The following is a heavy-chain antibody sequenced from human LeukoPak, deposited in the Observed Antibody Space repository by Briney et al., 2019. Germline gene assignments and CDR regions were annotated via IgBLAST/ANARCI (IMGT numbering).Heavy chain of an antibody. CDR3: ARVKYNEYAPDFDY. CDR2: IKQDGSEK. D-gene: IGHD1-14*01. J-gene: IGHJ4*02. CDR1: GFTFSSYA. Sequence: SGGSLRLSCAASGFTFSSYAMSWVRQAPGKGLEWVANIKQDGSEKYYVDSVKGRFTISRDNAKNSLYLQMNSLRAEDTAVYYCARVKYNEYAPDFDYWGQGTLVTVSS. V-gene: IGHV3-7*01.